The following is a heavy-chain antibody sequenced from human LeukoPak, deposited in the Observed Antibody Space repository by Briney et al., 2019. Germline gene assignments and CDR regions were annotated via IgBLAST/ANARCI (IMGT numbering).Heavy chain of an antibody. D-gene: IGHD1/OR15-1a*01. CDR3: AKQGPVRQDYY. Sequence: SVNLFHKASGGSFINYSITWVRQAPGQGLEWMGRIIPLFEPTTYAQKFQGRVTITANMGSSTAYLELTGLTSEDTALYFCAKQGPVRQDYY. J-gene: IGHJ6*03. CDR1: GGSFINYS. CDR2: IIPLFEPT. V-gene: IGHV1-69*06.